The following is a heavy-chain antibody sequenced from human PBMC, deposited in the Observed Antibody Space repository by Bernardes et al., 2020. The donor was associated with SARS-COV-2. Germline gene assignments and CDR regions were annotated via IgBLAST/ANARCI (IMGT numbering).Heavy chain of an antibody. CDR3: ARVTKILEWLFRGSWFDP. J-gene: IGHJ5*02. CDR1: GGSFRGYY. D-gene: IGHD3-3*01. V-gene: IGHV4-34*01. Sequence: SYTLCLTCAVYGGSFRGYYWSWIRQPPGKGLEWIGEINHSGSTNYNPSLKSRVTISVDTSKNQFSLKLSSVTAADTAVYYCARVTKILEWLFRGSWFDPWGQGTLVTVSS. CDR2: INHSGST.